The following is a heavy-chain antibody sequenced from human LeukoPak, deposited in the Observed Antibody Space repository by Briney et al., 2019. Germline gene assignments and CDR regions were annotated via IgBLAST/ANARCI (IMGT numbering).Heavy chain of an antibody. CDR2: IYPGDSDT. V-gene: IGHV5-51*01. J-gene: IGHJ3*02. CDR3: ARLHIVVVPAAMFAFDI. Sequence: GESLKISCKGSGYSFTSYWIGWVRQMPGKGLEWMGIIYPGDSDTRYSPSFQGQVTISADKSISTAYLQWSSLKASDTAMYYCARLHIVVVPAAMFAFDIWGQGTMVTVSS. CDR1: GYSFTSYW. D-gene: IGHD2-2*01.